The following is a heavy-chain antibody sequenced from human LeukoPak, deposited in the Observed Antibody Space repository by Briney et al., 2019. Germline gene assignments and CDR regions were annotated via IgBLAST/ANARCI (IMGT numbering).Heavy chain of an antibody. V-gene: IGHV3-69-1*01. D-gene: IGHD3-22*01. Sequence: GGSPRLSCAASGFTFSAYSMNWIRQAPGKGLEWVSSISSTTYSHYADSLKGRFTISRDNAKNTLYLQMNSLRAEDTAVYYCARDRGHHYDSSGYYRGDAFDIWGQGTMVTVSS. CDR1: GFTFSAYS. J-gene: IGHJ3*02. CDR3: ARDRGHHYDSSGYYRGDAFDI. CDR2: ISSTTYS.